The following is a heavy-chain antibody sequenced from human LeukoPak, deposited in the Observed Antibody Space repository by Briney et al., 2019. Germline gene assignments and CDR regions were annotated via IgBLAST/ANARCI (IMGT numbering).Heavy chain of an antibody. Sequence: KTGGSLRLSCAASGFTFSSYAMSWVRQAPGKGLEWVSAISGSGGSTYYADSVKGRFTISRDNSKNTLFLQMNSLRPEDAAVYHCAKVALFSGYYPPFDYWGQGTLVTVSS. CDR2: ISGSGGST. D-gene: IGHD3-22*01. CDR1: GFTFSSYA. V-gene: IGHV3-23*01. CDR3: AKVALFSGYYPPFDY. J-gene: IGHJ4*02.